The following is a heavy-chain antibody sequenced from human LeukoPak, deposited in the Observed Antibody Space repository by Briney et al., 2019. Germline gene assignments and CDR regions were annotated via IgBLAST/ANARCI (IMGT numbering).Heavy chain of an antibody. D-gene: IGHD5-18*01. V-gene: IGHV3-7*03. CDR1: GFTFSSYW. Sequence: GSLRLSCAASGFTFSSYWMSWVRQAPGKGLEWVANIKQDGSEKYYVDSVKGRFTISRDNAKNSLYLQMNSLRAEDTAVYYCARDGGYSYGVRNSRFDYWGQGTLVTVSS. CDR2: IKQDGSEK. J-gene: IGHJ4*02. CDR3: ARDGGYSYGVRNSRFDY.